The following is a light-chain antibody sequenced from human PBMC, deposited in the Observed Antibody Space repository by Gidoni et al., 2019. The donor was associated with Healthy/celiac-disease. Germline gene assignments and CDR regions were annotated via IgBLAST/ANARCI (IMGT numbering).Light chain of an antibody. CDR3: QSYDSSLSVV. Sequence: QSVLTQPPSVSGAPGQRVTISCTGSSSNIGAGYDVHWYQQLPGTAPKLPIYGNSNRPSGVPDRFSGSKSGTSASLAITELQAEDEADYYCQSYDSSLSVVFGGGTKLTVL. J-gene: IGLJ2*01. CDR1: SSNIGAGYD. CDR2: GNS. V-gene: IGLV1-40*01.